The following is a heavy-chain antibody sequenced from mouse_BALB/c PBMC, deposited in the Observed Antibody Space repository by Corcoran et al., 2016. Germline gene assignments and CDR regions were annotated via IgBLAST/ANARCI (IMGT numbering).Heavy chain of an antibody. V-gene: IGHV14-3*02. CDR1: GFNIKDTY. CDR2: IDPANGNT. CDR3: ARGGIYYGLYFDY. D-gene: IGHD2-1*01. J-gene: IGHJ2*01. Sequence: EVQLQQSGAELVKPGASVKLSCTASGFNIKDTYMHWVKQRPEQGLEWIGRIDPANGNTKYDPKFQGKATITADTSSNTAYLQLSSLTSEDTAVYYCARGGIYYGLYFDYWGQGTTLTVSS.